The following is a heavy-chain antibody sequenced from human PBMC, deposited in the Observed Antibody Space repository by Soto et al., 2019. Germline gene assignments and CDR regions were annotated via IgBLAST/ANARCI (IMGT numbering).Heavy chain of an antibody. D-gene: IGHD6-19*01. CDR2: IRSKTNSYAT. Sequence: GGSLRLSCAASGFTFGGSAIHWVRQASGKGLEWVGHIRSKTNSYATAYAESVKGRFTISRDDSMNTAYLQMNSLETEDTAVYFCTRQTDAVQWLVVPTDYNFDYWGQGTLVTVSS. CDR1: GFTFGGSA. J-gene: IGHJ4*02. V-gene: IGHV3-73*01. CDR3: TRQTDAVQWLVVPTDYNFDY.